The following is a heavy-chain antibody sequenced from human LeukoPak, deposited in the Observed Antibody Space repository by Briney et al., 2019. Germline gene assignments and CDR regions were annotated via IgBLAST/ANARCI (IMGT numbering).Heavy chain of an antibody. J-gene: IGHJ4*02. CDR2: VHKDGNHK. D-gene: IGHD3-16*01. Sequence: GGSLRLSCAASGFTFDDYAMHWVRQAPGKGLEWVAFVHKDGNHKKYAGSVKGRFTISRDNSKNTLFLQMNSLRIEDTAVYYCANIPNSFGPDYWGQGSLVTVSS. CDR1: GFTFDDYA. CDR3: ANIPNSFGPDY. V-gene: IGHV3-30*02.